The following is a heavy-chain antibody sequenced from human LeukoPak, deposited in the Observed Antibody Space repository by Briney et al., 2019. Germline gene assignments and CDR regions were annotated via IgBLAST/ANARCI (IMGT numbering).Heavy chain of an antibody. Sequence: GGSLRLSCAASGFTVSNNYMSWVRQAPGKGLEWVSVIYSGGSTYYADSVKGRFTISRDNSKNTLYLQMNSLRAEDTAVYYCARVYSGYSSGLYYYYYYGMDVWGQGTTVTVSS. D-gene: IGHD3-22*01. CDR2: IYSGGST. CDR3: ARVYSGYSSGLYYYYYYGMDV. V-gene: IGHV3-66*01. J-gene: IGHJ6*02. CDR1: GFTVSNNY.